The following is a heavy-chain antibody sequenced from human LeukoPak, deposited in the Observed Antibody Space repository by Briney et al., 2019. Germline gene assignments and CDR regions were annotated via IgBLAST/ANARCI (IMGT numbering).Heavy chain of an antibody. J-gene: IGHJ4*02. Sequence: GASLRLSCAASGFTFSSYAMSWVRQAPGKGLEWVSAISGSGGSTYYADSVKGRCTISRDNSKNTLYLQMNSLRAEDTAVYYCAKEGVSTGTRRGPGDYWGQGTLVTVSS. CDR3: AKEGVSTGTRRGPGDY. CDR1: GFTFSSYA. V-gene: IGHV3-23*01. D-gene: IGHD1-7*01. CDR2: ISGSGGST.